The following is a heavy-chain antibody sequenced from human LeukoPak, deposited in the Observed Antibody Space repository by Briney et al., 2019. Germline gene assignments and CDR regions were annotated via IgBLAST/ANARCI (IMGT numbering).Heavy chain of an antibody. CDR2: ISANGINT. J-gene: IGHJ4*02. V-gene: IGHV3-23*01. D-gene: IGHD3-10*01. Sequence: GGSLRLSCAASGFNFSIYGMSWVRQAPGKGLHWLSAISANGINTYYADSVKGRFTISRDNSKNTLYLHMHSLRADDTALYYCAKDLHGAFDYWGQGILVTVSS. CDR1: GFNFSIYG. CDR3: AKDLHGAFDY.